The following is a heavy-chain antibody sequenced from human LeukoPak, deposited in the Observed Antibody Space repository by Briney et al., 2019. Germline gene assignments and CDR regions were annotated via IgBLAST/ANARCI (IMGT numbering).Heavy chain of an antibody. CDR2: IKQDGSEK. CDR1: GFTFSRYW. D-gene: IGHD6-19*01. V-gene: IGHV3-7*03. J-gene: IGHJ4*02. CDR3: TRDDAVGGGYLDY. Sequence: GGSLRLSCAASGFTFSRYWMSWVRQAPGKGLEWVANIKQDGSEKYYVDSVKGRFTISRDNAKKSQYLQMNSLRAEDTAIYYCTRDDAVGGGYLDYWGQGALVTVSS.